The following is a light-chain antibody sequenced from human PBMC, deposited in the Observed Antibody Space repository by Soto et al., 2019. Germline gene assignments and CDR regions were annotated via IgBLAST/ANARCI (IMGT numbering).Light chain of an antibody. CDR1: QSVSGNY. J-gene: IGKJ1*01. CDR2: GAS. CDR3: QQYGRSPRT. Sequence: EIVLTQSPGTLSLSPGERATLSCRASQSVSGNYLVWYQQKRGQAPRLLIYGASNRATGIPDRFSGSGSGTDFTLIISRLEPEDVAVYYCQQYGRSPRTFGQGTKVEIK. V-gene: IGKV3-20*01.